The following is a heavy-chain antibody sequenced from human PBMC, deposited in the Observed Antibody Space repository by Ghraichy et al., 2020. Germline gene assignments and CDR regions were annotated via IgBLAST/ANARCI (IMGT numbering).Heavy chain of an antibody. CDR2: NSGGGSST. CDR1: GFTFSSYA. CDR3: AKDRRETSGLGAFDV. D-gene: IGHD3-22*01. V-gene: IGHV3-23*01. Sequence: GGSLRLSCAASGFTFSSYAMSWVRQAPGKGLEWVSANSGGGSSTYYADSVRGRFTISRDNSDKKVYLQVDSLRAEDTAVYYCAKDRRETSGLGAFDVWGQGTMVTVSS. J-gene: IGHJ3*01.